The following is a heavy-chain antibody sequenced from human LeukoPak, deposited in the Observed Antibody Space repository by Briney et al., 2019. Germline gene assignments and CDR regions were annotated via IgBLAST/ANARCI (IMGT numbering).Heavy chain of an antibody. V-gene: IGHV3-23*01. CDR1: GFTFSNYA. CDR2: ITGSGGST. J-gene: IGHJ5*02. CDR3: AKEGQFSVTPNA. D-gene: IGHD2-21*02. Sequence: PGGSLRLSCAASGFTFSNYAMTWVRQAPGKGLQWVSSITGSGGSTYYADSVKGRFTISRDNSKNTVYLQMNSLRVDDTAVYYCAKEGQFSVTPNAWGQGALVTVPS.